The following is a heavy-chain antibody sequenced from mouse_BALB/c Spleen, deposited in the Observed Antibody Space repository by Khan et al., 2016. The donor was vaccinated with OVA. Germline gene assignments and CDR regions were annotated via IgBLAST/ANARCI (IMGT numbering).Heavy chain of an antibody. CDR3: VRDGAYHRNDGWFAY. CDR2: INPSNGYT. CDR1: GCTFTSYT. D-gene: IGHD2-14*01. V-gene: IGHV1-4*01. J-gene: IGHJ3*01. Sequence: QIQLVQSGAELARPGASVKMSCKASGCTFTSYTIHWIKKRPGQGLEWIGYINPSNGYTNYNQKFKDKATLTTDKSSTTAYLQLSSLTSGDSAVYNCVRDGAYHRNDGWFAYWGQGTLVTVSA.